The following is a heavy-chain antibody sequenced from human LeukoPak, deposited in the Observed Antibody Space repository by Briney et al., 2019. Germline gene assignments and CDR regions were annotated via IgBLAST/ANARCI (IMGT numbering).Heavy chain of an antibody. CDR1: GFTFSSYG. CDR2: ISYDGSNK. CDR3: AKDAKSRDGYNPPDY. Sequence: GGSLRLSCAASGFTFSSYGMHWVRQAPGKGLEWVAVISYDGSNKYYADSVKGRFTISRDNSKNTLYPQMNSLRAEDTAVYYCAKDAKSRDGYNPPDYWGQGTLVTVSS. D-gene: IGHD5-24*01. V-gene: IGHV3-30*18. J-gene: IGHJ4*02.